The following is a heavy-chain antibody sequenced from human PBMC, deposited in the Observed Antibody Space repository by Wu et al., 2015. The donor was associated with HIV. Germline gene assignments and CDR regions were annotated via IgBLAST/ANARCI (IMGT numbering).Heavy chain of an antibody. V-gene: IGHV1-69-2*01. CDR2: VDPENGQT. CDR3: ARDLSRARFYYYYMDV. J-gene: IGHJ6*03. CDR1: GFTFIDYY. Sequence: VQLVQSGADVKPPGTTMKVSCRISGFTFIDYYISWVQQAPGKGLEWMGFVDPENGQTMYAEEFQSRVTITADTSTDTAYMELSGLRSEDTAVYYCARDLSRARFYYYYMDVWGTGTTITVSS. D-gene: IGHD3-3*01.